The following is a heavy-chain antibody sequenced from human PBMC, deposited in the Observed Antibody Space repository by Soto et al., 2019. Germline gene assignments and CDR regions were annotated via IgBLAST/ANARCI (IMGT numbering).Heavy chain of an antibody. D-gene: IGHD3-10*01. J-gene: IGHJ4*02. V-gene: IGHV1-18*01. CDR2: ISAHNGNT. CDR1: GYAFTTYG. Sequence: QGHLVQSGAEVKKPGASVKVSCQGYGYAFTTYGITWVRQAPGQGLEWMGWISAHNGNTNYAQKLQGRVTVTRDTSTSTAYMELRSLRYDDTAVYFCARGSYVDYWGQGALVTVSS. CDR3: ARGSYVDY.